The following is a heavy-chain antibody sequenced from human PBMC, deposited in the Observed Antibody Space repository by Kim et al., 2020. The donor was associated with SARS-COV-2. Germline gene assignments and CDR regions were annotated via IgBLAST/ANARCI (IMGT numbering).Heavy chain of an antibody. CDR3: AKEGSIAVAAPTKAPDVFPIISGCRHPKDNSPVVLATGYF. Sequence: GGSLRLSCAASGFTFSSYAMSWVRQAPGKGLEWVSAISGSGGSTYYADSVKGRFTISRDNSKNTLYLQMNSLRAEDTAVYYCAKEGSIAVAAPTKAPDVFPIISGCRHPKDNSPVVLATGYF. J-gene: IGHJ4*03. V-gene: IGHV3-23*01. D-gene: IGHD6-19*01. CDR2: ISGSGGST. CDR1: GFTFSSYA.